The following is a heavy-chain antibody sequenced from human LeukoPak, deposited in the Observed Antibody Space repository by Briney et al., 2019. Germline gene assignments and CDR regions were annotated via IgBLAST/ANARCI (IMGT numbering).Heavy chain of an antibody. CDR2: ISDDGSRQ. CDR3: VKDRTGTYTLDY. CDR1: GFTFSSYD. V-gene: IGHV3-30-3*02. Sequence: PGRSLRLSCAASGFTFSSYDMHWVRQAPGKGLEWVAFISDDGSRQHYADSVKGRFTISRDNSKNTLNLQMNSLRAEDTAVYYCVKDRTGTYTLDYWGQGTLVTVSS. J-gene: IGHJ4*02. D-gene: IGHD3-10*01.